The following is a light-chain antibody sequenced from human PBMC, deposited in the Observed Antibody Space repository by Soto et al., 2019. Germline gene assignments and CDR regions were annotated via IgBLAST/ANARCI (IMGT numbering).Light chain of an antibody. CDR3: QQYSDWPPLT. J-gene: IGKJ4*01. V-gene: IGKV3-15*01. Sequence: EIVLTQSPDTLSLSPGERATLSCRASQTVRNNFLAWYQQKPGQAPRLLIYGASSRATGIPARFSGSGSGTEFTLTISSLRSEDFATYYCQQYSDWPPLTFGGGT. CDR2: GAS. CDR1: QTVRNN.